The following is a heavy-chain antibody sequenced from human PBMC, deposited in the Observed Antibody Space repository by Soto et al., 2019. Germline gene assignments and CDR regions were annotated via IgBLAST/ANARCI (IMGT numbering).Heavy chain of an antibody. D-gene: IGHD3-22*01. CDR1: GFSVSSHY. V-gene: IGHV3-53*01. J-gene: IGHJ4*01. CDR3: ARRGSDFESTVYYPLFDY. CDR2: IYGGYDT. Sequence: PGGSLRLACAASGFSVSSHYMSCVRQPPGKGLEWVSVIYGGYDTYYPDSVKGRFTISRDNSNNMLYLQMNSLRADDTAVYYCARRGSDFESTVYYPLFDYWGHGTLVTVSS.